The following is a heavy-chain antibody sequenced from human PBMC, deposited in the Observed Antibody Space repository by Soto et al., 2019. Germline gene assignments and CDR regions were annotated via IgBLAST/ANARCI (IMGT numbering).Heavy chain of an antibody. CDR1: GGTFSSYA. CDR3: ASRPGSMNYSDYGMDV. CDR2: ISPIFGTA. V-gene: IGHV1-69*12. J-gene: IGHJ6*01. D-gene: IGHD1-7*01. Sequence: QFQLVQSGAEVKKPGSSVKFSCKASGGTFSSYAIRWVRQALGQGLEWMGGISPIFGTANYAPKFQGRVTITADDSTSTCYMDLSRVSSQDTDVYYCASRPGSMNYSDYGMDVWGHGTTLTV.